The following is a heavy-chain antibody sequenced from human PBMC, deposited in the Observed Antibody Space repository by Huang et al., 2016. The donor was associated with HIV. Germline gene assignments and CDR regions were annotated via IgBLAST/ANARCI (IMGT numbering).Heavy chain of an antibody. D-gene: IGHD2-21*02. Sequence: QEQLVESGGGVVQPGGSLRLSCATSGFSFSHYGMHWVRQAPGKGLGLVAFIRFEGGNKHYADSAKGRFTISRDNSKKRLFLEMNSLRGDDTAFYYCATDLGGYSFDYWGQGALVSVSS. CDR2: IRFEGGNK. CDR3: ATDLGGYSFDY. J-gene: IGHJ4*02. CDR1: GFSFSHYG. V-gene: IGHV3-30*02.